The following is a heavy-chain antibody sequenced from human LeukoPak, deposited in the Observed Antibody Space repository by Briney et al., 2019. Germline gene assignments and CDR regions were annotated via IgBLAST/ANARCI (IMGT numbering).Heavy chain of an antibody. CDR1: GFTFSNYA. J-gene: IGHJ4*02. CDR2: ISDTGGAT. D-gene: IGHD3-10*01. V-gene: IGHV3-23*01. CDR3: AKGGGSTFDN. Sequence: PGGSLRLSCAASGFTFSNYAMSWVRQAPGKGLEWVSSISDTGGATYYAESVKDRFTISRDNARNTFYLQLTSPRDEDTALYYCAKGGGSTFDNWGQGILVTVSS.